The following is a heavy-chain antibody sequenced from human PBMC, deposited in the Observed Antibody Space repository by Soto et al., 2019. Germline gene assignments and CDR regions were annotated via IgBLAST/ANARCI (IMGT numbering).Heavy chain of an antibody. V-gene: IGHV4-34*01. CDR3: ARVGVRFPYYYYMDV. Sequence: PSETLSLTCAVYGGSFIGYYWSWILQPPGKGLEWIGEINHSGSTNYNPSLKSRVTISVDTSKNQFSLKLSSVTAADTAVYYCARVGVRFPYYYYMDVGGKGTTVTVSS. CDR1: GGSFIGYY. D-gene: IGHD3-3*01. CDR2: INHSGST. J-gene: IGHJ6*03.